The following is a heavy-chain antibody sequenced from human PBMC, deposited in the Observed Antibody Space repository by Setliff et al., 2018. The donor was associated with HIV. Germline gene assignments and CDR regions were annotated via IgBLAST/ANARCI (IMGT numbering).Heavy chain of an antibody. Sequence: GGSLRLSCAASGFIFSDYAIHWVRQALGKGLEWVAVIGYDGSKEYYADSVKGRFTVSRDNSKAYLQMNSLRGEDTAVYYCARDPRFDAFDIWGQGTMVTVSS. CDR3: ARDPRFDAFDI. V-gene: IGHV3-30-3*01. CDR2: IGYDGSKE. J-gene: IGHJ3*02. CDR1: GFIFSDYA.